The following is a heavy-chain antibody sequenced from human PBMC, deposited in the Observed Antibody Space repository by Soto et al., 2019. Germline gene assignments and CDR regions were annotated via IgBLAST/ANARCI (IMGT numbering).Heavy chain of an antibody. CDR1: GFTFSDHY. V-gene: IGHV3-72*01. CDR3: ARSWLSGLGGMDV. D-gene: IGHD3-22*01. CDR2: TRNKAHSYTT. Sequence: EVQLVESGGGLVQPGGSLRLSCAASGFTFSDHYMDWVRQAPGKGLEWVGRTRNKAHSYTTEYAASVKGRFTISRDDSKNSWYLQMNSLKSEDTAVYFFARSWLSGLGGMDVWGQGTTVTVS. J-gene: IGHJ6*02.